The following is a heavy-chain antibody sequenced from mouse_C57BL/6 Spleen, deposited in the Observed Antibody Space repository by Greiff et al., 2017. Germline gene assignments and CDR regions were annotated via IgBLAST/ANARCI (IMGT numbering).Heavy chain of an antibody. J-gene: IGHJ2*01. V-gene: IGHV5-16*01. CDR2: INYDGSST. D-gene: IGHD1-1*01. CDR3: ASDYYVSSYVHYFDY. Sequence: EVKLMESEGGLVQPGSSMKLSCTASGFTFSDYYMAWVRQVPEKGLEWVANINYDGSSTYYLDSLKSRFIISRDNAKNILYLQMSSLKSEDTATYSCASDYYVSSYVHYFDYWGQGTTLTVSS. CDR1: GFTFSDYY.